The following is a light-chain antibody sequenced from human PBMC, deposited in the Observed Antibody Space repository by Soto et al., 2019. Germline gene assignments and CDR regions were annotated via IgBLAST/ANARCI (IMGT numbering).Light chain of an antibody. CDR2: DAS. CDR1: QSVNSY. V-gene: IGKV3-11*01. J-gene: IGKJ3*01. CDR3: QHRYGFT. Sequence: EIVLTQSPATLSLSPGERATLSCRASQSVNSYLAWYQQKPGQAPRLLIFDASDRATGIPGRFSGSGSRTDFTLTISSLEPEDFAVYYCQHRYGFTFGPGTKVDIK.